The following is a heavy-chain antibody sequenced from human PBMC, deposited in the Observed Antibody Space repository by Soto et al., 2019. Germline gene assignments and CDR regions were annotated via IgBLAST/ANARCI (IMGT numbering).Heavy chain of an antibody. Sequence: QVQLVQSGAEVKKPGASVKVSCKASGYTFTSYDINWVRQATGQGLEWMGWMNPNSGNTGYAQKFQGRVTMTRNTTISTAKMKLSSLRSADTGVYDCARTPDCYHVDYWGQGTLFTVSS. CDR1: GYTFTSYD. D-gene: IGHD2-2*01. CDR3: ARTPDCYHVDY. CDR2: MNPNSGNT. J-gene: IGHJ4*02. V-gene: IGHV1-8*01.